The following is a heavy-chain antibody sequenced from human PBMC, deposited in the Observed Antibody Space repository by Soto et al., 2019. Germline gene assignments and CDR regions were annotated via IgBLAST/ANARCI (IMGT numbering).Heavy chain of an antibody. D-gene: IGHD4-17*01. J-gene: IGHJ4*02. CDR2: IYYSGST. V-gene: IGHV4-59*01. CDR1: GGSISSYY. CDR3: ARASYGDFYDY. Sequence: SETLSLTCTVSGGSISSYYWSWIRQPPGKGLEWIGYIYYSGSTNYNPSLKSRVTISVDTSKNQFSLKLSSVTAADTAVYYCARASYGDFYDYWGQGTLVTVSS.